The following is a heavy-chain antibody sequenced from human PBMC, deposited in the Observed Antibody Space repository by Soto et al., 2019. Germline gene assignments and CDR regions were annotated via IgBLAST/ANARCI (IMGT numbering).Heavy chain of an antibody. D-gene: IGHD3-3*01. CDR1: GYTLTELS. Sequence: ASVKVSCKVSGYTLTELSMHWVRQAPGKGLEWMGGFDPEDGETIYAQKFQGRATMTEDTSTDTAYMELSSLRSEDTAVYYCATVGRITIFGVVIRYNWFDPWGQGTLVTVSS. CDR3: ATVGRITIFGVVIRYNWFDP. J-gene: IGHJ5*02. CDR2: FDPEDGET. V-gene: IGHV1-24*01.